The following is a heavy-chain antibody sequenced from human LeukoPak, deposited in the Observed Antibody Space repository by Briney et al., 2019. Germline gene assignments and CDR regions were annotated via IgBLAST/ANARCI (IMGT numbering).Heavy chain of an antibody. V-gene: IGHV3-23*01. D-gene: IGHD6-6*01. Sequence: PGGSLRHSSADSEFTFTSSVTQCVRQAPGKGLEWVSGISASGGSTWYADSVKGRFTISRDNSENTLYLQMNSLRAEDTAVYYCAKYVSLKGRPNALAVWGQPTTLTVSS. CDR3: AKYVSLKGRPNALAV. J-gene: IGHJ6*01. CDR1: EFTFTSSV. CDR2: ISASGGST.